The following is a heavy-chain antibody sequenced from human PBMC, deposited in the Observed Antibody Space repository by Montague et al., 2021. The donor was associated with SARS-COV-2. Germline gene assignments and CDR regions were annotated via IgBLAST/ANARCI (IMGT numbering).Heavy chain of an antibody. CDR2: INHRGTA. CDR1: GGSFSVYY. J-gene: IGHJ4*02. Sequence: SETLSLTCAVYGGSFSVYYWRWIRQPPGKGLAWIGEINHRGTAKYNPSLKSRVSISLDTSKNQFSLYLSSVTAADTAVYYCARGRQHFNMIVVVRTAGEYYSAYWGQGTLVTVSS. CDR3: ARGRQHFNMIVVVRTAGEYYSAY. V-gene: IGHV4-34*01. D-gene: IGHD3-22*01.